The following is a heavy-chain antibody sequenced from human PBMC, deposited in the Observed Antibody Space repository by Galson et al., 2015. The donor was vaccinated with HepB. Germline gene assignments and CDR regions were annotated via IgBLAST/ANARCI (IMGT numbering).Heavy chain of an antibody. J-gene: IGHJ6*02. Sequence: SVKVSCKASGYTFTSYHMHWVRQAPGQGLEWVGIINPSGGSTSYAQKLQGRVTMTRDTSTSTVYMELSSLRSEDTAVYYCARDILTGYPYYYYGMDVWGQGTTVTVSS. V-gene: IGHV1-46*04. CDR3: ARDILTGYPYYYYGMDV. CDR2: INPSGGST. CDR1: GYTFTSYH. D-gene: IGHD3-9*01.